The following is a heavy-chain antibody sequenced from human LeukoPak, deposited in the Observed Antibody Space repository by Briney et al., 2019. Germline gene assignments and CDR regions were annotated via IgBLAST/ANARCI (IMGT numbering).Heavy chain of an antibody. V-gene: IGHV4-59*01. CDR2: IYYSGST. CDR1: GGSISGYY. D-gene: IGHD4-17*01. Sequence: SETLSLTCTVSGGSISGYYWSWIRQPPGKGLEWIGYIYYSGSTNYNPSLKSRVTISVDTSKNQFSLKLSSVTAADTAVYYCARVPGDYGLDYWGQGTLVTVSS. J-gene: IGHJ4*02. CDR3: ARVPGDYGLDY.